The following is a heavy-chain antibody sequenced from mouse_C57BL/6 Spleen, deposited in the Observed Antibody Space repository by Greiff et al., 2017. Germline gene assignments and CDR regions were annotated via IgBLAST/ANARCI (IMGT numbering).Heavy chain of an antibody. CDR3: AKHLWGFAMGC. J-gene: IGHJ4*01. CDR1: GFTFSSYT. Sequence: EVQVVESGGGLVKPGGSLKLSCAASGFTFSSYTMSWVRQTPEKGLEWVATISGGGGNTYYPDSVKGRFTISRDNAMNTLYLQMSGLRSDDTALYYDAKHLWGFAMGCWGHGASVTVSS. D-gene: IGHD6-2*01. V-gene: IGHV5-9*01. CDR2: ISGGGGNT.